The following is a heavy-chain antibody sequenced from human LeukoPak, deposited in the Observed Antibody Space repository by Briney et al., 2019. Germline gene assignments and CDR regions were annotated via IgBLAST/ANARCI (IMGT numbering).Heavy chain of an antibody. D-gene: IGHD2-15*01. V-gene: IGHV1-46*01. Sequence: ASVKVSCKASGYTFTSYYMHWVRQAPGQGLEWMGIINPSGGSTSYAQKFQGRVTMTRDTSTSTVYMELSSLRSEDTAVYYCARRGGKRYYYYYMDVWGKGTTVIVSS. J-gene: IGHJ6*03. CDR1: GYTFTSYY. CDR2: INPSGGST. CDR3: ARRGGKRYYYYYMDV.